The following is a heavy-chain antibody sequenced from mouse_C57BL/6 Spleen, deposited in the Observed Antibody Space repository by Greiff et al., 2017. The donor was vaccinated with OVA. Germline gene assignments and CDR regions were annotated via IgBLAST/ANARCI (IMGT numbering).Heavy chain of an antibody. CDR3: ARPWGSSYDAMDY. Sequence: EVMLVESGGGLVKPGGSLKLSCAASGFTFSDYGMHWVRQAPEKGLEWVAYISSGSSTIYYADTVKGRFTISRDNAKNTLFLQMTSLRSEDTAMYYCARPWGSSYDAMDYWGQGTSVTVSS. J-gene: IGHJ4*01. CDR2: ISSGSSTI. CDR1: GFTFSDYG. V-gene: IGHV5-17*01. D-gene: IGHD1-1*01.